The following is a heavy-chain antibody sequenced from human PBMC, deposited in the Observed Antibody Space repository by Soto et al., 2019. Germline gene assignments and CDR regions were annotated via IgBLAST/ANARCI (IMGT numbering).Heavy chain of an antibody. CDR3: ARNHIAASGTSAYDI. CDR1: GFTFSDHY. V-gene: IGHV3-11*06. D-gene: IGHD6-13*01. J-gene: IGHJ3*02. CDR2: ISPSSSYT. Sequence: PGGSLRLSCAASGFTFSDHYISWIRQAPGKGLEWVSYISPSSSYTNYAVSVKGRFTISRDNAKNSLYLQMNSLRGEDTAVYYCARNHIAASGTSAYDIWGQGTMVTVSS.